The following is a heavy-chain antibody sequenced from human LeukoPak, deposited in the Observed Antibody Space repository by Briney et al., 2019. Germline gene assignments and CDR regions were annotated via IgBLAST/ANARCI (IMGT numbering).Heavy chain of an antibody. D-gene: IGHD3-10*01. CDR2: IYYSGST. V-gene: IGHV4-59*12. CDR1: GDSITIYY. J-gene: IGHJ4*02. Sequence: SETLSLTCTVSGDSITIYYWSWIRQPPGKGLEWIGFIYYSGSTNYNPSLKSRVTISVDTSKNQFSLRASSVTAADTAVYYCARRKGSGSKDYFDYWGQGTLVTVSS. CDR3: ARRKGSGSKDYFDY.